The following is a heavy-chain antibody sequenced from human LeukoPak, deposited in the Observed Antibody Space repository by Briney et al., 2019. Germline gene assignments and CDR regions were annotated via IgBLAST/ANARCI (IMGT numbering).Heavy chain of an antibody. CDR3: ASFRAGGQWPVDY. CDR2: IYPGDSDT. V-gene: IGHV5-51*01. CDR1: GYSFTSYW. D-gene: IGHD6-19*01. Sequence: GESLKISCKGSGYSFTSYWIGWVRQIPGKVLEWMGIIYPGDSDTRYSPSFQGQVTISADKSISTAYLQWSSLKASDTAMYYCASFRAGGQWPVDYWGQGTLVTVSS. J-gene: IGHJ4*02.